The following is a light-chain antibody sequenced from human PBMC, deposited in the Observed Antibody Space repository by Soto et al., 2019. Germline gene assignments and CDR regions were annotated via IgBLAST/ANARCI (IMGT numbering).Light chain of an antibody. CDR2: NSV. CDR1: SSNIGTNT. Sequence: QSVLTQPPSASGTPGQRVTISCSGSSSNIGTNTVNWYQQLPGTAPKLLIYNSVQRPSGVPDRFSGSKSGTSPSLAISGLQSEDEADYYCAAYDNSLNGYVFGTGTKLTVL. CDR3: AAYDNSLNGYV. J-gene: IGLJ1*01. V-gene: IGLV1-44*01.